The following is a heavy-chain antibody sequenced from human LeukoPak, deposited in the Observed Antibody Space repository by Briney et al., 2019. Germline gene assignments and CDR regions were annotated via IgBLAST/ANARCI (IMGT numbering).Heavy chain of an antibody. D-gene: IGHD1-26*01. Sequence: ASVKVSCKASGYTFTSYAMHWVRQAPGQRLEWMGWINAGNGNTKYSQKFQGRVTITRDTSASTAYMELSSLRSEDTAVYYCARTPSGYSGSLNWFDPWGQGTLVTVSS. CDR1: GYTFTSYA. J-gene: IGHJ5*02. CDR2: INAGNGNT. CDR3: ARTPSGYSGSLNWFDP. V-gene: IGHV1-3*01.